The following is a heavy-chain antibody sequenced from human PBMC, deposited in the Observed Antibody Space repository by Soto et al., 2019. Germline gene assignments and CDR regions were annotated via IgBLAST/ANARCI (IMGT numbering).Heavy chain of an antibody. D-gene: IGHD3-9*01. CDR1: GFAFSTCA. CDR3: ARDRGRDWFYFDS. V-gene: IGHV3-66*01. CDR2: TQSSGST. Sequence: EVQLLESGGGLVQPGGSLRLSCAASGFAFSTCAMSWVRQAPGKGPEWVSLTQSSGSTYYADSVKGRFTVSRDNSKNTLYLQMNSLRAEDTAVYYCARDRGRDWFYFDSWGHGTLVTVSS. J-gene: IGHJ4*01.